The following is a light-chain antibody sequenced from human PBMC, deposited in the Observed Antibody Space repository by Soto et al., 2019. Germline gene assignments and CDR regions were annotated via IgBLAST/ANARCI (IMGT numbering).Light chain of an antibody. CDR1: QSVSSY. J-gene: IGKJ1*01. Sequence: EIVLTQSPATLSLSPGERATLSCMASQSVSSYLAWYQQKPGQAPRLLIYDASNRATGIPARFSGSGSGTDFTLTISRLEPEDFAVYYCQQYGSSLWTFGQGTKVDIK. CDR2: DAS. CDR3: QQYGSSLWT. V-gene: IGKV3-20*01.